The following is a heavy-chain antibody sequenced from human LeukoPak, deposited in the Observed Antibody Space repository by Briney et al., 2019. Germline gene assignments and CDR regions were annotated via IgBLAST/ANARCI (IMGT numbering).Heavy chain of an antibody. J-gene: IGHJ5*02. V-gene: IGHV3-23*01. CDR2: ISDSGGST. D-gene: IGHD6-19*01. Sequence: GGSLRLSCAASGLTFDSYAMSWVRRAPGKGLEWLSAISDSGGSTYYADSVKGRFTISRDNSKNTLYLQMNSLRAEDTAVYYCAKQDPYSSGWYPWGQGTLVTVSS. CDR3: AKQDPYSSGWYP. CDR1: GLTFDSYA.